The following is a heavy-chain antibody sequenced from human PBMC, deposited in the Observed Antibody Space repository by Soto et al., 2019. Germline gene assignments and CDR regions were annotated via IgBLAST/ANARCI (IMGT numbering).Heavy chain of an antibody. D-gene: IGHD6-19*01. CDR2: INAGNGNT. Sequence: QVQLVQSGAEVKKPGASVKVSCKASGYTFTSYAMHWVRQAPGQRLEWMGWINAGNGNTKYSQKFQGRVTITRDTSASTAYMELSRLRSEDTAVYYCARGGIAVAHWFGYWGQGTLVTVAS. V-gene: IGHV1-3*01. CDR3: ARGGIAVAHWFGY. CDR1: GYTFTSYA. J-gene: IGHJ5*01.